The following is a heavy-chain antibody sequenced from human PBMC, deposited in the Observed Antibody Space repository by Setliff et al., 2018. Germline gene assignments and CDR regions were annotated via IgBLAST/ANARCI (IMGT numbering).Heavy chain of an antibody. CDR2: IIHSGST. Sequence: SETLSLTCAVYGGSFSGYYWSWIRQPPGKRLEWIGEIIHSGSTNYNPSLKSRVTISMDTSKNQFSLKVNSVTAADTAVYYCARPADRHTRDCWGQGTLVTVSS. CDR3: ARPADRHTRDC. D-gene: IGHD2-2*01. J-gene: IGHJ4*02. V-gene: IGHV4-34*12. CDR1: GGSFSGYY.